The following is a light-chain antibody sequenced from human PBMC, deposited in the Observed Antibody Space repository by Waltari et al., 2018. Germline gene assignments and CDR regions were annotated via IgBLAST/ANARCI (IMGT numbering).Light chain of an antibody. CDR1: GSDVGCYYY. Sequence: QSALTQLSSVSGPPGQSITISCMGTGSDVGCYYYVSWYQQHPGKAPKLMIYDVTTRPSGFSGRFSGSKSGDTASLTISGLQAEDEADYYYSSYASVSARYVFGSGTKVTVL. CDR2: DVT. CDR3: SSYASVSARYV. V-gene: IGLV2-14*03. J-gene: IGLJ1*01.